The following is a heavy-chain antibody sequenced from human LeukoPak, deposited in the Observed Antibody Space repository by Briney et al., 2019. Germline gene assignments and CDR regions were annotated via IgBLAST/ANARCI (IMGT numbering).Heavy chain of an antibody. J-gene: IGHJ4*02. Sequence: GESLKISCKGSGYSFTSYWIGWVRQMPGKGLEWMGIMYPGDSDTRYSPSFQGQVTISADKSISTAYLQWSSLQASDTAMYYCASSPPNSGSYYYFDYWGQGTLVTVSS. CDR2: MYPGDSDT. V-gene: IGHV5-51*01. CDR1: GYSFTSYW. D-gene: IGHD1-26*01. CDR3: ASSPPNSGSYYYFDY.